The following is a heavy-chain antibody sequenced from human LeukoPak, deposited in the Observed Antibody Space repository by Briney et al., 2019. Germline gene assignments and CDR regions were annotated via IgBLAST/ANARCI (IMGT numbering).Heavy chain of an antibody. J-gene: IGHJ3*02. CDR3: AKDLREYSSSPRNAFDI. CDR2: ISSSGGYT. D-gene: IGHD6-6*01. V-gene: IGHV3-23*01. CDR1: GFTFSSYA. Sequence: PGGSLRLSCAASGFTFSSYAMSWVRQAPGKGLEWASTISSSGGYTYYADSVKGRFTISRDNSKNTLYLQMNSLRAEDTAVYYCAKDLREYSSSPRNAFDIWGQGTMVTVSS.